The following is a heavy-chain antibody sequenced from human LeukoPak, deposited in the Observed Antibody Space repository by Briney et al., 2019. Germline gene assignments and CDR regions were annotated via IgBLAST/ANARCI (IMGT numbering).Heavy chain of an antibody. CDR2: RSPIFGTA. V-gene: IGHV1-69*13. J-gene: IGHJ4*02. D-gene: IGHD1-26*01. Sequence: SVKVSCKASGGTFSSHVISWVRQAPGQGLEWMGGRSPIFGTANYAQKLQGRVTTTADESTGTAYMELSSLRSEDTAVYYCTRDYIVGALGYWGQGTLVTVSS. CDR1: GGTFSSHV. CDR3: TRDYIVGALGY.